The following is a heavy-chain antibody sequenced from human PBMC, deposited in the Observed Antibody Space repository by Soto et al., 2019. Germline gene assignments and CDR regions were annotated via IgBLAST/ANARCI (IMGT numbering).Heavy chain of an antibody. D-gene: IGHD2-2*01. CDR1: GFTFSSYA. CDR2: ISGSGGST. J-gene: IGHJ5*02. CDR3: ANSPYPGYQLQNNWFDP. Sequence: VGSLRLSCAASGFTFSSYAMSWVRQAPGKGLEWVSAISGSGGSTYYADSVKGRFTISRDNSKNTLYLQMNSLRAEDTAVYYCANSPYPGYQLQNNWFDPWGQGTLVTVSS. V-gene: IGHV3-23*01.